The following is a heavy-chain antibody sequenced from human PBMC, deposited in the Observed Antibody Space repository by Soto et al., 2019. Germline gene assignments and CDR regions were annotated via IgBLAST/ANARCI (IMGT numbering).Heavy chain of an antibody. Sequence: PGESLKISCKGSGYNFTNYWIGWVRQVPGKGLEWMGIIYPGDFDTRYSPSFQGQVTISADKSITTAYVQWGRLKASDTATYYCARRASGAEYFELWGQGTLVTVSS. CDR1: GYNFTNYW. CDR3: ARRASGAEYFEL. D-gene: IGHD5-12*01. V-gene: IGHV5-51*01. J-gene: IGHJ1*01. CDR2: IYPGDFDT.